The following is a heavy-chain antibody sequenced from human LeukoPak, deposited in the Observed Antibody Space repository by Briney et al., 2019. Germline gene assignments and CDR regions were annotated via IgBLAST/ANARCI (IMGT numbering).Heavy chain of an antibody. D-gene: IGHD3-10*02. J-gene: IGHJ6*03. Sequence: PGGSLRLSCAASGFTFSSYAMHWVRQAPGKGLEWVAVISYDGSNKYYADSVKGRFTISRDNSKNTLYLQMNSLRAEDTAVYYCARGLSGAYMDVWGKGTTVTVSS. CDR1: GFTFSSYA. CDR2: ISYDGSNK. V-gene: IGHV3-30*01. CDR3: ARGLSGAYMDV.